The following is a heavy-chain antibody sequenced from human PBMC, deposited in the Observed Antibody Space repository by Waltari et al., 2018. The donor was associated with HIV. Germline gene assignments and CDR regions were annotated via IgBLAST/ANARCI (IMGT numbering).Heavy chain of an antibody. CDR1: GFTFSSYA. Sequence: QVQLVESGGGVVQPGRSLRLSCAASGFTFSSYAMQLVRQAPGKGLEWVAVISYDGSNKYYADSVKGRFTISRDNSKNTLYLQMNSLRAEDTAVYYCARDLRWNSPNFDYWGQGTLVTVSS. V-gene: IGHV3-30-3*01. J-gene: IGHJ4*02. D-gene: IGHD1-7*01. CDR3: ARDLRWNSPNFDY. CDR2: ISYDGSNK.